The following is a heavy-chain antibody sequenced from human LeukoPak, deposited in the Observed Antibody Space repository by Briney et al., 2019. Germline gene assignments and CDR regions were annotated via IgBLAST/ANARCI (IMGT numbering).Heavy chain of an antibody. CDR2: ISSSSSYI. D-gene: IGHD5-24*01. J-gene: IGHJ4*02. CDR3: ARYGEMATITETQLDY. Sequence: GGSLRLSCAASGFTFSSYSMNWVRQAPGKGLGWVSSISSSSSYIYYADSVKGRFTISRDNAKNSLYLQMNSLRAEDTAVYYCARYGEMATITETQLDYWGQGTLVTVSS. V-gene: IGHV3-21*01. CDR1: GFTFSSYS.